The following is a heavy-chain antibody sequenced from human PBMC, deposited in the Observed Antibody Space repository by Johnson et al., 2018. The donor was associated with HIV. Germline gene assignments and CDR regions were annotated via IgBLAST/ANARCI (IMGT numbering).Heavy chain of an antibody. D-gene: IGHD5-18*01. CDR2: IYSGGST. J-gene: IGHJ3*02. V-gene: IGHV3-66*01. Sequence: VQLVESGGGLVQPGGSLRLSCAASGFTVSSNYMSWVRQAPGKGLEWVSVIYSGGSTYYADSVQGRFTISRDNSKNTLYLQMNSLRAEDTAVYYCARGGIRGYSYGPGAFDIWGQGTMVTVSS. CDR3: ARGGIRGYSYGPGAFDI. CDR1: GFTVSSNY.